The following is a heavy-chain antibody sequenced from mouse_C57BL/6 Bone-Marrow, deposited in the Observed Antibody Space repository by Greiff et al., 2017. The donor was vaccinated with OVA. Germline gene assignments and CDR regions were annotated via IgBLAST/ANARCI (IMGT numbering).Heavy chain of an antibody. D-gene: IGHD4-1*01. V-gene: IGHV2-2*01. CDR3: ARLTGTWFAY. CDR1: GFSLTSYG. J-gene: IGHJ3*01. CDR2: IWSGGST. Sequence: VQLQQSGPGLVQPSQSLSITCTVSGFSLTSYGVHWVRQSPGKGLEWLGVIWSGGSTDYNAAFISRLSISKDNSKSKVFFKMNSLQADDTAIYYCARLTGTWFAYWGQGTLVTVSA.